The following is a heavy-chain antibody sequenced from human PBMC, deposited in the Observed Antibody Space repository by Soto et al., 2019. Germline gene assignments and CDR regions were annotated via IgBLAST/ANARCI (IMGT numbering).Heavy chain of an antibody. CDR2: ISDGGRST. CDR1: GFTFSTSA. CDR3: ANCPFCTGGSIYSSAAAYGMDV. Sequence: DVQLLESGGGLVQPGGSLRLSCVVSGFTFSTSAMSWVRLAPGRGLEWVSAISDGGRSTSYAESVKGRFTISRDDSKNTLYLQINSLRAEDTAVYYCANCPFCTGGSIYSSAAAYGMDVWGQGTTVSVSS. J-gene: IGHJ6*02. V-gene: IGHV3-23*01. D-gene: IGHD2-8*02.